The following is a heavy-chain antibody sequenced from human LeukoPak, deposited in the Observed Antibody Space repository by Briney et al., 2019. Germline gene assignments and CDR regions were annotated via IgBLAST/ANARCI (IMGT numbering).Heavy chain of an antibody. CDR2: ISAYNGNT. CDR3: AREYCSGGSCSFDY. D-gene: IGHD2-15*01. Sequence: ASVKVSCKASGYTSTSYGISWVRQAPGQGLEWMGWISAYNGNTNYAQKLQGRVTMTTDTSTSTAYMELRSLRSDDTAVYYCAREYCSGGSCSFDYWGQGTLVTVSS. J-gene: IGHJ4*02. CDR1: GYTSTSYG. V-gene: IGHV1-18*04.